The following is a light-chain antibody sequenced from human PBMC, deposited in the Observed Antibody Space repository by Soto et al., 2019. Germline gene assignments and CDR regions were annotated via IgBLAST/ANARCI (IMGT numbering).Light chain of an antibody. CDR1: QGISSY. Sequence: IQLTQSPSSLSASVGDRVTITCLASQGISSYLAWYQQKPGKAPKLLIYAASTLQSGVPSRFSGSGSGTDFTLTISSLQSEDFAVYFCQQYNIWPQTFGQGTKVDIK. J-gene: IGKJ1*01. CDR3: QQYNIWPQT. CDR2: AAS. V-gene: IGKV1-9*01.